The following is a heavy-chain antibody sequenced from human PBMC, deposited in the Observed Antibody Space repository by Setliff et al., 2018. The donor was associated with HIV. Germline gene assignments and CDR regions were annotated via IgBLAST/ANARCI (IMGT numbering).Heavy chain of an antibody. J-gene: IGHJ4*02. CDR2: LYYDGNT. V-gene: IGHV4-38-2*02. D-gene: IGHD6-19*01. CDR1: AYSIRNGYY. CDR3: ARETIRSGHPSEAGFDF. Sequence: KLPATLSLTCTVSAYSIRNGYYWGWIRQSPGKGLEWIGTLYYDGNTYYNPSLKSRVTMSVDTSKNQFSLNLNSVTAADTAVYYCARETIRSGHPSEAGFDFWGQGALVTVSS.